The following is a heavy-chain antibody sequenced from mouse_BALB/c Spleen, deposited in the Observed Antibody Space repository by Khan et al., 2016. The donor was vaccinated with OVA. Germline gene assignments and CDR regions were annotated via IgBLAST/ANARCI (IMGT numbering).Heavy chain of an antibody. CDR1: GFTFTDYY. J-gene: IGHJ3*01. V-gene: IGHV5-12*02. D-gene: IGHD1-1*02. Sequence: EVELVESGGGFMQPGGSLKLSCATSGFTFTDYYMYWVRQTPEKRLEWVAYISTRGTTAYYPDTIRGRFTISRDNDKNTLYLQMSSLKSDDTAIYYCAREGDGGGLAYWGQGTLVTVSA. CDR2: ISTRGTTA. CDR3: AREGDGGGLAY.